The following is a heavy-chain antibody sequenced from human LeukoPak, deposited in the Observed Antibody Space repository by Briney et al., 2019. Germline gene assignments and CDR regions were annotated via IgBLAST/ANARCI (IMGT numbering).Heavy chain of an antibody. CDR1: GFTFSSYA. CDR3: AREVVRGVFFDY. J-gene: IGHJ4*02. V-gene: IGHV3-30-3*01. Sequence: GGSLRLSCAASGFTFSSYAMHWVRQAPGKGLEWVAVISYDGSNKYYADSVKGRFTISRDNSKNTLYLQMNSLRAEDTAVYYCAREVVRGVFFDYWGQGTLVTVSS. D-gene: IGHD3-10*01. CDR2: ISYDGSNK.